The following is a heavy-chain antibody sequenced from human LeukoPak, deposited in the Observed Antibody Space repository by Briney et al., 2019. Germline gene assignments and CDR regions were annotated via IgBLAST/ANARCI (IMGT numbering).Heavy chain of an antibody. D-gene: IGHD1-26*01. CDR3: ARHRVVGATTPMDG. CDR2: VYPGDSDT. V-gene: IGHV5-51*01. CDR1: GYSFTSYW. Sequence: GASLQIFSKGSGYSFTSYWIGWVRQLPAKGLEWMGIVYPGDSDTSYSPSFQGQVTISADKSISTAYLQWSSLKASDTAVYYCARHRVVGATTPMDGRGKGTTVTVSS. J-gene: IGHJ6*03.